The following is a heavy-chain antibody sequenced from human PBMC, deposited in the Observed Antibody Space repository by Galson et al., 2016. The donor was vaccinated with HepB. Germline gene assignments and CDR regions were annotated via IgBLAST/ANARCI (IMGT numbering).Heavy chain of an antibody. D-gene: IGHD1-26*01. CDR2: IYASGRT. CDR1: GFTVSDNY. CDR3: VGSHYRSSSDY. V-gene: IGHV3-53*01. J-gene: IGHJ4*02. Sequence: SLRLSCAASGFTVSDNYVSWVRQPPGKGLEWVSGIYASGRTFYADSVKGRFTIDNSKSTLFLQMNSLRVEDTAVYYCVGSHYRSSSDYWGQGTLVTVSS.